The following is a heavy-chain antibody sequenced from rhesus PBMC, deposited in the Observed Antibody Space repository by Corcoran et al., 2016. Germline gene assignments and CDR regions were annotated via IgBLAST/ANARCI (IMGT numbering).Heavy chain of an antibody. V-gene: IGHV4-173*01. CDR2: IAGSGGST. D-gene: IGHD3-3*01. CDR3: AREGTYNFWTGYPFDY. CDR1: GGSISSNY. Sequence: QLQLQESGPGLVKPSETLSLTCAVSGGSISSNYWSWIRQPPGKGLEWIVRIAGSGGSTDYNPSLKSRVTISTDTSKNQFSLKLCSVTAADTAVYYCAREGTYNFWTGYPFDYWGQGVLVTVSS. J-gene: IGHJ4*01.